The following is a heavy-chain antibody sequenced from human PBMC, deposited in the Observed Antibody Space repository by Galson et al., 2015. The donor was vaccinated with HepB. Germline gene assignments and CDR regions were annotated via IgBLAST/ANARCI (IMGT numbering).Heavy chain of an antibody. Sequence: SVKVSCKASGYTFTSYAMNWVRQAPGQGLEWMGWINTNTGNPTYAQGFTGRFVFSLDTSVSTAYLQISSLKAEDTAVYYCARWNDLRTNHWRLNAFDIWGQGTMVTVSS. CDR2: INTNTGNP. J-gene: IGHJ3*02. CDR1: GYTFTSYA. V-gene: IGHV7-4-1*02. CDR3: ARWNDLRTNHWRLNAFDI. D-gene: IGHD2-8*01.